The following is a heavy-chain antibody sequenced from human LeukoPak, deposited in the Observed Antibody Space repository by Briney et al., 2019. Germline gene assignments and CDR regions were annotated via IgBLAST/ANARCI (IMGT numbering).Heavy chain of an antibody. D-gene: IGHD6-13*01. CDR1: AFTISSFA. J-gene: IGHJ4*02. Sequence: PGGYLTLSCAASAFTISSFAMSWDRPAPGQGREGVSAISGSVGSTYYADSGKGWFTFSTDNCKNTMHMHIHSPRAKDTAVHSCAKSHSSSWYRSAYLGYWGQGTLVTVSS. V-gene: IGHV3-23*01. CDR2: ISGSVGST. CDR3: AKSHSSSWYRSAYLGY.